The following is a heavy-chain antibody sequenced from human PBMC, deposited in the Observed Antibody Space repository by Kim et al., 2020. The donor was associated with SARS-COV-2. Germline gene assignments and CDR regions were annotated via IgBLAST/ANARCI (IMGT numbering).Heavy chain of an antibody. D-gene: IGHD5-12*01. CDR3: AKDIGGYSGLVDY. V-gene: IGHV3-9*01. Sequence: YADSVQGRFTISRDNAKNSLYLQMNSLRAEDTALYYCAKDIGGYSGLVDYWGQGTLVTVSS. J-gene: IGHJ4*02.